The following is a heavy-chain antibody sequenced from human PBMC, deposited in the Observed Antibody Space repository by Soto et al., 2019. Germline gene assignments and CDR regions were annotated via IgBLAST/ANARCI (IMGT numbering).Heavy chain of an antibody. CDR1: GYSFSTYW. CDR2: IYPGDSDT. J-gene: IGHJ5*02. Sequence: GESLKISCKASGYSFSTYWIGWGLQMPWKGLEWMGFIYPGDSDTRYSPSFQGQVTISVDKSTSTTYLQWSSLKASDTAIYYCARRVQQLVRGWFDPWGQGTQVTVSS. V-gene: IGHV5-51*01. D-gene: IGHD6-6*01. CDR3: ARRVQQLVRGWFDP.